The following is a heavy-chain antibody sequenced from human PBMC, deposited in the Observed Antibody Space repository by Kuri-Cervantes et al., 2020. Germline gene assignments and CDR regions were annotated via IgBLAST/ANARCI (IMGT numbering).Heavy chain of an antibody. CDR3: ARNYYYDSSGYYYEVWWFDP. D-gene: IGHD3-22*01. CDR2: LYYSGTT. Sequence: GSLRLSCTVSGGSISSNSHYWGWIRQPPGKGLEWIGSLYYSGTTYYNPSLKSRVTISVDTSKNQFSLKLSSVTAADTAVCYCARNYYYDSSGYYYEVWWFDPWGQGTLVTVSS. CDR1: GGSISSNSHY. J-gene: IGHJ5*02. V-gene: IGHV4-39*07.